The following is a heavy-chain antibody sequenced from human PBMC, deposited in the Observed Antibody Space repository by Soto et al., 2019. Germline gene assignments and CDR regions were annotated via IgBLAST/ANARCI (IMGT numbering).Heavy chain of an antibody. Sequence: PGESLKISCKGAGYSFTSYWIGWVRQMPGKGLEWMGIIYPGDSDTRYSPYLQGQVTISADKSISTAYLQWSSLKASDTVMYYCVRFSIVVVPAAIEEYYYGMDVWGQGTTVTVSS. CDR3: VRFSIVVVPAAIEEYYYGMDV. J-gene: IGHJ6*02. CDR2: IYPGDSDT. V-gene: IGHV5-51*01. D-gene: IGHD2-2*02. CDR1: GYSFTSYW.